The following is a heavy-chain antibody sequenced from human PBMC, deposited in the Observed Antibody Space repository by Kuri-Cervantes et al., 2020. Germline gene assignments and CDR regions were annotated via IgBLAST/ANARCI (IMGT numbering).Heavy chain of an antibody. J-gene: IGHJ6*02. CDR2: INPSGGST. V-gene: IGHV1-46*01. CDR3: ARVCPAYSSGWYIYYYYGMDV. Sequence: ASVKVSCKASGGTFTSYYMHWVRQAPGQGLEWMGIINPSGGSTSYAQKFQGRVTMTRDTSTSTVYMELSSLRSDDTAVYYCARVCPAYSSGWYIYYYYGMDVWGQGTTVTVSS. CDR1: GGTFTSYY. D-gene: IGHD6-19*01.